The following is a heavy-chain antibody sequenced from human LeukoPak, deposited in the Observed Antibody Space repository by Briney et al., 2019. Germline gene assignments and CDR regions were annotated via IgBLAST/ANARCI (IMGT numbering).Heavy chain of an antibody. D-gene: IGHD3-10*01. CDR2: INPNSGGT. J-gene: IGHJ6*02. Sequence: ASVKVSCKAPGYTFTGYYMQWVRQAPGQGLEWMGWINPNSGGTNYAQKFQGRVTMTRDTSISTAYMELSRLRSDDTALYYCARSEGIYGSGSFDDYYSYGMDVWGQGTTVTVSS. CDR3: ARSEGIYGSGSFDDYYSYGMDV. V-gene: IGHV1-2*02. CDR1: GYTFTGYY.